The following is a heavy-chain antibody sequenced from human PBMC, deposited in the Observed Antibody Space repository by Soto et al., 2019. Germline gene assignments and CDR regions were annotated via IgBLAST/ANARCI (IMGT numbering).Heavy chain of an antibody. V-gene: IGHV3-11*06. J-gene: IGHJ6*02. CDR2: ISSSSSYT. CDR3: ATVVTPSYYYYGMDV. Sequence: KPGGSLRLSCAASGFTFSDYYMSWIRQAPGKGLEWVSYISSSSSYTNYADSVKGRFTISRDNAKNSLYLQMNSLRAEDTAVYYCATVVTPSYYYYGMDVWGQGTAVTVSS. CDR1: GFTFSDYY. D-gene: IGHD2-21*02.